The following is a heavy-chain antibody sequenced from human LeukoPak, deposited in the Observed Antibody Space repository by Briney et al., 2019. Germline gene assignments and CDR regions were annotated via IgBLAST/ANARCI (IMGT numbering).Heavy chain of an antibody. V-gene: IGHV4-34*01. CDR3: ATPGGYSSNWFDP. D-gene: IGHD5-18*01. Sequence: PSETLSLTCAVYGGSFSGCYWSWIRQPPGKGLEWIGEINHSGSTNYNPSLKSRVTISVDTSKNQFSLKLSSVTAADTAVYYCATPGGYSSNWFDPWGQGTLVTVSS. J-gene: IGHJ5*02. CDR1: GGSFSGCY. CDR2: INHSGST.